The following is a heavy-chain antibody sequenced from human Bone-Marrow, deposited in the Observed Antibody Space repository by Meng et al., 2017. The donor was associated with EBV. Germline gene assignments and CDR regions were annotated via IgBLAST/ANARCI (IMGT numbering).Heavy chain of an antibody. CDR1: GGSLSDSY. CDR2: INHSGNA. D-gene: IGHD1-26*01. J-gene: IGHJ4*02. V-gene: IGHV4-34*01. Sequence: QVQLQQWGAGLLKPSHTLSLNCAVYGGSLSDSYWNWIRQSPGKGLEWIGEINHSGNADYNPSLKSRVTISVDTSKNHFSLKLSSVTAADTAVYYCARGVWDHWGQGILVTVSS. CDR3: ARGVWDH.